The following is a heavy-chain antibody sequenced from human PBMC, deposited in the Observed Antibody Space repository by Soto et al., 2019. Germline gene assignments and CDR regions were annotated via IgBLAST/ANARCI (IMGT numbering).Heavy chain of an antibody. D-gene: IGHD2-15*01. CDR1: GDSVSSTNAD. Sequence: QVALRQSGPGLVKPSQTLSLTCAISGDSVSSTNADWNWIRQSPSRGLAWPGRTYYRSKWYTDYAVSLSRSTISRPGTSKTQSPLQLKSINPEETAVYYGARNPLGWDGGYFYGLDVWGQGTTVTVSS. J-gene: IGHJ6*02. CDR3: ARNPLGWDGGYFYGLDV. V-gene: IGHV6-1*01. CDR2: TYYRSKWYT.